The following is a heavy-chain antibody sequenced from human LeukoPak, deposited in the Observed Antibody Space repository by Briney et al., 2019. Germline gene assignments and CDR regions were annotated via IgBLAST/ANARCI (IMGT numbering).Heavy chain of an antibody. V-gene: IGHV1-2*02. J-gene: IGHJ4*02. CDR2: INPNSGGT. CDR3: ARAGYSYGYSGWIDY. CDR1: GYTFTGYY. Sequence: ASVKVSCKASGYTFTGYYMHWARQAPGQGLEWMGWINPNSGGTNYAQKFQGRVTMTRDTSISTAYMELSRLRSDDTAVYYCARAGYSYGYSGWIDYWGQGTLVTVSS. D-gene: IGHD5-18*01.